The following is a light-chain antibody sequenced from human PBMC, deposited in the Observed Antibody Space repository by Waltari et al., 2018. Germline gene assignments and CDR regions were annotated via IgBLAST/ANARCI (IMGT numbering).Light chain of an antibody. Sequence: EVVLTQSPATLSLSPGDRATLSCRASQSISIYFAWYQHKPAQAPRLLIFDSSNRATGIPARFSGSGSGTDFTRTISNLDPEDSAVYYCQQRSDWPPTWTFGQGTKVEMK. CDR2: DSS. CDR1: QSISIY. V-gene: IGKV3-11*01. J-gene: IGKJ1*01. CDR3: QQRSDWPPTWT.